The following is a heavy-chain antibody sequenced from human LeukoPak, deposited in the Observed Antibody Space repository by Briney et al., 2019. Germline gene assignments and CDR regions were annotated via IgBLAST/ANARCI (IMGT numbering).Heavy chain of an antibody. J-gene: IGHJ4*02. CDR2: ISSSSSYI. CDR3: AQGEPLVD. V-gene: IGHV3-21*01. D-gene: IGHD2-15*01. CDR1: GFTFSSYS. Sequence: PGGSLRLSCAACGFTFSSYSMNWVRQAPGKGLEWVSSISSSSSYIYYADSVKGRFTISTDNAKNSLYLQMNSQRAEHTAVYYCAQGEPLVDWGQGTLVTVSS.